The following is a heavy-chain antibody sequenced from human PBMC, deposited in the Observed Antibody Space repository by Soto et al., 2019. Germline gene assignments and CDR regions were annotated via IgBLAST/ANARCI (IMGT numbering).Heavy chain of an antibody. CDR3: ARGKAAAFESKAQKTEYFQH. D-gene: IGHD6-13*01. V-gene: IGHV4-59*01. CDR2: IYYSGST. CDR1: GGSISSYY. J-gene: IGHJ1*01. Sequence: SETLSLTCTVSGGSISSYYWSWIRQPPGKGLEWIGYIYYSGSTNYNPSLKSRVTISVDTSKNQFSLKLSSVTAADTDVYYCARGKAAAFESKAQKTEYFQHWGQGTLVTVSS.